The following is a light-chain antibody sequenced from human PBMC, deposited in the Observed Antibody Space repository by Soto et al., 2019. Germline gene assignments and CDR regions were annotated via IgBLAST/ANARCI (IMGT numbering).Light chain of an antibody. CDR2: EVS. CDR3: SSYTGSSTLV. CDR1: SSDVGGYNY. V-gene: IGLV2-14*01. J-gene: IGLJ2*01. Sequence: QSALTQPASVSGSPGQSITVSCTGTSSDVGGYNYVSWYQQHPGKAPKLMIYEVSYRPSGVSNRFSGSKSGNTASLTISGRQAEDEADYYCSSYTGSSTLVFGGGTKLTVL.